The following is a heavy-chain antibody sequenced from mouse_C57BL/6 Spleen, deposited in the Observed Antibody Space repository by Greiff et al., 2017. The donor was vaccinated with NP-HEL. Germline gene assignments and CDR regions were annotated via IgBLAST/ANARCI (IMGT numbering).Heavy chain of an antibody. V-gene: IGHV1-22*01. D-gene: IGHD4-1*01. J-gene: IGHJ4*01. CDR2: INPNNGGT. CDR1: GYTFTDYN. CDR3: ARGPLGDYYAMDY. Sequence: VQLQQSGPELVKPGASVKMSCKASGYTFTDYNMHWVKQSHGKSLEWIGYINPNNGGTSYNQKFKGKATLTVNKSSSTAYMGLRSLTSEDSAVYYCARGPLGDYYAMDYWGQGTSVTVSS.